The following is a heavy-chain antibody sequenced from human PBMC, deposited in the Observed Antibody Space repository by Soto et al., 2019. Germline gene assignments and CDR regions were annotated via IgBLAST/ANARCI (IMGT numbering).Heavy chain of an antibody. D-gene: IGHD3-22*01. Sequence: GASVKVSCKASGYTFTSYDINWVRQATGQGLERMGWMNPNSGNTGYAQKFQGRVTMTRNTSISTAYMELSSLRSEDTAVYYCARRRWDYYDSSGYSDAFDIWGQGTMVTVSS. CDR1: GYTFTSYD. J-gene: IGHJ3*02. CDR2: MNPNSGNT. V-gene: IGHV1-8*01. CDR3: ARRRWDYYDSSGYSDAFDI.